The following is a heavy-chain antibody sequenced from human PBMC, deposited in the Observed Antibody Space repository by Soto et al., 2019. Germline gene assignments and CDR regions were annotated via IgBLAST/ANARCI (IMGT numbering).Heavy chain of an antibody. Sequence: QVQLVESGGGVVQPGRSLRLSCAASGFTFSSYGMHWVRQAPGKGLEWVAVIWYDGSNKYYADSVKGRFTISRDNSKNKMYLQMNSLRGEDTAVYYCARDRGHYVFWSGQYEYGMDVWGQGTTVTVSS. D-gene: IGHD3-3*01. CDR1: GFTFSSYG. CDR2: IWYDGSNK. CDR3: ARDRGHYVFWSGQYEYGMDV. J-gene: IGHJ6*02. V-gene: IGHV3-33*01.